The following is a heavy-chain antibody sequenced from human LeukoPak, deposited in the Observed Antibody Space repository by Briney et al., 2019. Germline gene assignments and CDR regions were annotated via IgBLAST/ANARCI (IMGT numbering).Heavy chain of an antibody. Sequence: SETLSLTCTVSGGSISSSDYYWGWIRQSPGKGLEWIGSIYYTGNTYYNASLRSRVTISVDTSKNQFSLKLTSVTAADTAIYYCARWVRGDFGGHFDYWGQGTLVTVSS. CDR3: ARWVRGDFGGHFDY. D-gene: IGHD4-17*01. V-gene: IGHV4-39*01. CDR1: GGSISSSDYY. J-gene: IGHJ4*02. CDR2: IYYTGNT.